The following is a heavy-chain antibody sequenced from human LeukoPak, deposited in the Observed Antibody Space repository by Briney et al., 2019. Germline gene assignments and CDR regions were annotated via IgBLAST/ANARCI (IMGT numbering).Heavy chain of an antibody. J-gene: IGHJ4*02. V-gene: IGHV4-34*01. D-gene: IGHD6-13*01. CDR2: INHSGST. CDR1: GGSFSGYY. Sequence: PSETLSLICAVYGGSFSGYYWSWIRQPPGKGLEWIGEINHSGSTNYNPSLKSRVTISVDTSKNQFSLKLSSVTAADTAVYYCASSSWYFLGFDYWGQGTLVTVSS. CDR3: ASSSWYFLGFDY.